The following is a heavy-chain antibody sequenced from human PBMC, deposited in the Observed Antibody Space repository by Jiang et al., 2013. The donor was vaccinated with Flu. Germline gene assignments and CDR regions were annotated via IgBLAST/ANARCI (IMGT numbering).Heavy chain of an antibody. J-gene: IGHJ4*02. V-gene: IGHV3-53*04. Sequence: SGFTVSSNYMSWVRQAPGKGLEWVSVIYSGGSTYYADSVKGRFTISRHNSKNTLYLQMNSLRAEDTAVYYCARASTGYCSSTSCLYFDYWGQGTLVTVSS. CDR1: GFTVSSNY. D-gene: IGHD2-2*01. CDR2: IYSGGST. CDR3: ARASTGYCSSTSCLYFDY.